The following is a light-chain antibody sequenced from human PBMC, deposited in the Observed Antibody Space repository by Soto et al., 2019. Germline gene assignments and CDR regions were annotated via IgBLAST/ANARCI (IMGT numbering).Light chain of an antibody. CDR2: QDN. Sequence: SYELTQPPSVSVSPGQTASITCSGNKLGNTYACWYQQKPGQSPVLVIYQDNKRPSWIPERFSGSNSGNTATLTISGTQVMDGADYYCRAGAGNPAGLFGGGTKLPVL. CDR3: RAGAGNPAGL. CDR1: KLGNTY. J-gene: IGLJ2*01. V-gene: IGLV3-1*01.